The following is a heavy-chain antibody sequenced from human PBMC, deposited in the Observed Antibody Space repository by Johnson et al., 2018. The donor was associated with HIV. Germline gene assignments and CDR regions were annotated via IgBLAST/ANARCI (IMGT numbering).Heavy chain of an antibody. CDR3: AKDLLKWWPPLRLGELSPPSDPFDI. CDR1: GFTFNSYA. J-gene: IGHJ3*02. Sequence: QVQLVESGGGVVQPGRSLRLSCAASGFTFNSYAMHWVRQAPGKGLEWVAIISYDGSNKYYADSVKGRFTISRDNPKNTLYLQMNSLRAEETAVYYCAKDLLKWWPPLRLGELSPPSDPFDIWGQGTMVTVSS. D-gene: IGHD3-16*02. CDR2: ISYDGSNK. V-gene: IGHV3-30*14.